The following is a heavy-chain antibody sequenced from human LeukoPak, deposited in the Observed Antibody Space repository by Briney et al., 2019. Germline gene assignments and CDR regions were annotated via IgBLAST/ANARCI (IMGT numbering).Heavy chain of an antibody. Sequence: SETLSLTCAVYGGSFSGYYWSWIRQPPGKGLEWIGEINHSGSTNYNPSLKSRVTISVDTSKNQFSLKLSSVTAEDTAVYYCAKCDIVVVPAAAVTQTYYYYYGMDVWGQGTTVTVSS. CDR2: INHSGST. V-gene: IGHV4-34*01. D-gene: IGHD2-2*01. CDR3: AKCDIVVVPAAAVTQTYYYYYGMDV. J-gene: IGHJ6*02. CDR1: GGSFSGYY.